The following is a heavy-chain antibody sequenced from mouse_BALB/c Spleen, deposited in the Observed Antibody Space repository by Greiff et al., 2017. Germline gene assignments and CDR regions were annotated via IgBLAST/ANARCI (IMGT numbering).Heavy chain of an antibody. J-gene: IGHJ2*01. D-gene: IGHD2-14*01. CDR2: ISSGGSYT. Sequence: EVKLMESGGDLVKPGGSLKLSCAASGFTFSSYGMSWVRQTPDKRLEWVATISSGGSYTYYPDSVKGRFTISRDNAKNTLYLQMSSLKSEDTAMYYCARQGIGTTGFDYWGQGTTLTVSS. CDR1: GFTFSSYG. CDR3: ARQGIGTTGFDY. V-gene: IGHV5-6*01.